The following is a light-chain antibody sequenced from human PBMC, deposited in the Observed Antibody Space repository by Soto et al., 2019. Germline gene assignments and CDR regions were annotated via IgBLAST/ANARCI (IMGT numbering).Light chain of an antibody. CDR1: QSVSSY. Sequence: EIVLTQSPATLSLSPGDRATLSCRASQSVSSYFAWYQQKPGQAPRLLIYDASNRATGIPARFSGSGSGTDFTLTISSLEPEDFAVYYCQQRSNWPRTFGQGTKVEI. CDR2: DAS. V-gene: IGKV3-11*01. CDR3: QQRSNWPRT. J-gene: IGKJ1*01.